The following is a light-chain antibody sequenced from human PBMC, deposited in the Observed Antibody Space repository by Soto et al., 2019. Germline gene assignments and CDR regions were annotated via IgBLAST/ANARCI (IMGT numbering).Light chain of an antibody. CDR2: GAS. CDR3: QQYGSAPPYT. Sequence: EIVLTQSPGTLSLSPGEAATLSCRASQGVSSNNLAWYQQKPGRAPRLLIFGASNRAYDIPHRFSGSGSGTDFTLTISRLEPEDFAVYYCQQYGSAPPYTFGQGTKLEIK. CDR1: QGVSSNN. J-gene: IGKJ2*01. V-gene: IGKV3-20*01.